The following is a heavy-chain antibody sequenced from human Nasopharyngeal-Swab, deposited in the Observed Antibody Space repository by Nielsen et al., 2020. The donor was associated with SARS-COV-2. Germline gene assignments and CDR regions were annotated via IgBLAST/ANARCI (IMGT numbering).Heavy chain of an antibody. V-gene: IGHV3-74*01. D-gene: IGHD2-2*01. CDR3: ARTSSSHLGLYYYGMDV. Sequence: GESLKISCAASGFSLMSYWMHRDRQVPRNGPVWVSRVNSDGSSTSYADSVKGRFTVSRDNAKTMLYLQMNSLRAEDTAVYYCARTSSSHLGLYYYGMDVWGQGTTVTVSS. CDR2: VNSDGSST. CDR1: GFSLMSYW. J-gene: IGHJ6*02.